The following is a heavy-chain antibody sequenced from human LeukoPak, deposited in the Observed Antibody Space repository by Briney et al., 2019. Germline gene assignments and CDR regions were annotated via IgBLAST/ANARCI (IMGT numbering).Heavy chain of an antibody. CDR3: ASGWSITGWYNNWFDP. CDR2: INPNSGVT. Sequence: ASVKVSCKASRYTFTGYYMHWVRQAPGQGLEWMGWINPNSGVTNYAQKFQGRVTMTRDTSITTAYMYLSRLRSDDTAVYFCASGWSITGWYNNWFDPWGQGTLVTVSS. J-gene: IGHJ5*02. V-gene: IGHV1-2*02. D-gene: IGHD6-19*01. CDR1: RYTFTGYY.